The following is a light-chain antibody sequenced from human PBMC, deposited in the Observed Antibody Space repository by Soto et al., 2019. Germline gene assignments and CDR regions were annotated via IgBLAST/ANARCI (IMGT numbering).Light chain of an antibody. V-gene: IGKV1-5*01. Sequence: DIQMTQSPSSLSGSVGDRVTITCGASQSISSWLAWYQQKPGKAPNVLIYDASTLESGVPSRFSGSSSGTEFTLTISSLQPEDFATYYCQHYSTVWAFGQGTKV. CDR3: QHYSTVWA. CDR1: QSISSW. J-gene: IGKJ1*01. CDR2: DAS.